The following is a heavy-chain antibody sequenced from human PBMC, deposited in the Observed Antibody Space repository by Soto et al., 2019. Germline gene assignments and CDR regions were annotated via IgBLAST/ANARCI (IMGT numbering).Heavy chain of an antibody. D-gene: IGHD6-6*01. Sequence: QVQLVQSGAEVKKPGSSVKVSCKASGGTFSSYAISWVRQAPGQGLEWMGGIIPIFGTANYAQKFQGRVTITADKSTSTAYMELSSLGTEDTAVYFCARLGTSSSSDGRLDYWGQGTLVTVSS. CDR1: GGTFSSYA. CDR3: ARLGTSSSSDGRLDY. J-gene: IGHJ4*02. V-gene: IGHV1-69*06. CDR2: IIPIFGTA.